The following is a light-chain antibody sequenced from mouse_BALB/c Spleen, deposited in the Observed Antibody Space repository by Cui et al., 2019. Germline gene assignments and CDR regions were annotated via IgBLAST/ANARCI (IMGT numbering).Light chain of an antibody. CDR1: SNVNY. CDR2: STS. V-gene: IGKV4-80*01. CDR3: HQWSSYPWT. Sequence: QIVLTQSPAIMSTSLGEEITLTCSASSNVNYMHWYQQKSGTSPKLLIYSTSNLASGVPSRFSGSGSGTFYSLTISSVEAEDVADYYCHQWSSYPWTFGGGTKLEIK. J-gene: IGKJ1*01.